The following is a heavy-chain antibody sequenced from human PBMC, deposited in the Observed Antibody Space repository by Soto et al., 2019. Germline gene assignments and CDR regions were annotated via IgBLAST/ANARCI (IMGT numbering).Heavy chain of an antibody. J-gene: IGHJ6*02. Sequence: QVQLVQSGAEVKKPGSSVKVSCKASGGTFSSYTISWVRQAPGQGLEWMGRIIPILGIANYAQKFQGRVTITADXXTXTXXMELSSLRSEDTAVYYCARGCRSSGWYYYSYGMDVWGQGTTVTVSS. CDR2: IIPILGIA. D-gene: IGHD6-19*01. CDR3: ARGCRSSGWYYYSYGMDV. CDR1: GGTFSSYT. V-gene: IGHV1-69*02.